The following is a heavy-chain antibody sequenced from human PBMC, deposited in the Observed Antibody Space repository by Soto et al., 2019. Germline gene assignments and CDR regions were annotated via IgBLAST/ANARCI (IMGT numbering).Heavy chain of an antibody. Sequence: QVQLVESGGGVVQPGRSLRLSCAASGFPFTTYGMHWVREGPGKGLEWVAVISYDGSNKFYADSVKGRFAISRDNSKNTLYLQMNSLRPEDTALYYCVGGQYYFVYRGQGTLVIVSS. CDR1: GFPFTTYG. CDR2: ISYDGSNK. V-gene: IGHV3-30*03. D-gene: IGHD3-10*01. J-gene: IGHJ4*02. CDR3: VGGQYYFVY.